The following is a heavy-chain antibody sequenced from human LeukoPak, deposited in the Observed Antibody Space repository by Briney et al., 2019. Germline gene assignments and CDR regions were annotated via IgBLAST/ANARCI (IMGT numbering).Heavy chain of an antibody. D-gene: IGHD3-10*02. V-gene: IGHV3-21*01. Sequence: GGSLRLSCAASGFTFSSYSMNWVRQASGKGLEWVSSISSSSSYIYYADSVKGRFTISRDNAKNSLYLQMNSLRAEDTAVYYCAELGITMIGGVWGKGTTVTISS. CDR3: AELGITMIGGV. J-gene: IGHJ6*04. CDR2: ISSSSSYI. CDR1: GFTFSSYS.